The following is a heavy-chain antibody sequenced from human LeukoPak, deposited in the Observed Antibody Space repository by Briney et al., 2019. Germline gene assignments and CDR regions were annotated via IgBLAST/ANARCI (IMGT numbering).Heavy chain of an antibody. D-gene: IGHD5-12*01. J-gene: IGHJ4*02. CDR2: IDRIPSIL. CDR1: GFAFNIYQ. V-gene: IGHV3-48*03. CDR3: ARSAVSGSDSYFDS. Sequence: QPGGSLRLSCEASGFAFNIYQMNWVRQAPGKGLEWVSSIDRIPSILYYADSVRGRFTTSRDNAAMYLQMNSLRPDDTAVYYCARSAVSGSDSYFDSWGQGTLVTVSS.